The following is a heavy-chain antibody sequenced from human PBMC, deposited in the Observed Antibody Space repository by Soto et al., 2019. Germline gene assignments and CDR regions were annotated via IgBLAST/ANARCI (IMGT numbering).Heavy chain of an antibody. J-gene: IGHJ5*02. CDR1: AFTVSSNY. CDR3: AREGRGGGWFDP. V-gene: IGHV3-66*01. CDR2: IYSGGDT. Sequence: EVQLVESGGGLVQPGGSLRLSCAVSAFTVSSNYMNWVRQAPGKGLEWVSVIYSGGDTYYADSVKDRFTISRDNSKNTLYLQMNSLRAEDTAVYYCAREGRGGGWFDPWGQGTLVTVCS. D-gene: IGHD3-10*01.